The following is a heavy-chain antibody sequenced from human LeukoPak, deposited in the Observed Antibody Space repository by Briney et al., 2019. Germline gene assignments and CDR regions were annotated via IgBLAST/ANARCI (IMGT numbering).Heavy chain of an antibody. D-gene: IGHD3-22*01. CDR2: ISVSGNYR. CDR3: VRLRRNNDRSGYYYYYDY. J-gene: IGHJ4*02. CDR1: GYTFSDFS. Sequence: GGSLTLSCAASGYTFSDFSVNWVRQAPGKGLEWVSSISVSGNYRYYADSVRGRFTISIDDSRDSLFLQMNSLRAEDTAVYFCVRLRRNNDRSGYYYYYDYWGQGTLVTVSS. V-gene: IGHV3-21*01.